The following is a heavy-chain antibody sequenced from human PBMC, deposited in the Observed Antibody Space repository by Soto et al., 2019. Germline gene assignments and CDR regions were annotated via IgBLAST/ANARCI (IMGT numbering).Heavy chain of an antibody. Sequence: EVQLVESGGGLVKPGGSLRLSCAASGFTFSNAWMSWVRQAPGKGLEWVGRIKSKTDGGTTDYAAPVKGRFTISRDDSKNTLYLQMNSLKTEDTAVYYCTTGGGGVMYYYYGMDVWGQGTTVTVSS. J-gene: IGHJ6*02. D-gene: IGHD3-16*01. CDR3: TTGGGGVMYYYYGMDV. CDR2: IKSKTDGGTT. CDR1: GFTFSNAW. V-gene: IGHV3-15*01.